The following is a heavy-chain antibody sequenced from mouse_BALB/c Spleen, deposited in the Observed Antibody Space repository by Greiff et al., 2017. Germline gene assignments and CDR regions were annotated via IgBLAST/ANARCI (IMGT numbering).Heavy chain of an antibody. CDR3: ARDRSAHYCDY. CDR1: GFTFSSYT. V-gene: IGHV5-9*03. CDR2: ISSGGGNT. Sequence: EVQLVESGGGLVKPGGSLKLSCAASGFTFSSYTMSWVRQTPEKRLEWVATISSGGGNTYYPDSVKGRFTISRDNAKNNLYLQMSSLRSEDTALYYCARDRSAHYCDYWGQGTTLTVSS. J-gene: IGHJ2*01.